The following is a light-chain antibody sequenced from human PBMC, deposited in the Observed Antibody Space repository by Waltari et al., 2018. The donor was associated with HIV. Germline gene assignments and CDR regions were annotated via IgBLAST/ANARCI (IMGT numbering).Light chain of an antibody. Sequence: SELTQDPAVSVALGQTVRLTCKGDSLRSYYANWYQQKPGQAPVLVIYGKNNRPSGIPDRFSGSSSGNTASLTITGAQAEDEADYYCNSRDSSGDVVFGGGTKLTVL. CDR3: NSRDSSGDVV. J-gene: IGLJ2*01. V-gene: IGLV3-19*01. CDR2: GKN. CDR1: SLRSYY.